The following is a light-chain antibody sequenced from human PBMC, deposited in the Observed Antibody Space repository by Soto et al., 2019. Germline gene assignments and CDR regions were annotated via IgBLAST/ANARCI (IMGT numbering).Light chain of an antibody. CDR3: QQYYSGHT. V-gene: IGKV4-1*01. Sequence: DIVMTQSPDSLAVSLGERATINCKSSQSVLYSSNNKNYLAWYQQKPGQPPKLLIYWASIRESGVPDRFSGSWSGTDFTLTISSLQAEDVAVYYCQQYYSGHTFGQGTKLEIK. CDR2: WAS. J-gene: IGKJ2*01. CDR1: QSVLYSSNNKNY.